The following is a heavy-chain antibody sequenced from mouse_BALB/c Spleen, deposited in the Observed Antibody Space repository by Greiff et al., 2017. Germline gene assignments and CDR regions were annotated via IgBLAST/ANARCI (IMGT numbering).Heavy chain of an antibody. D-gene: IGHD2-4*01. V-gene: IGHV5-6-4*01. Sequence: EVMLVESGGGLVKPGGSLKLSCAASGFTFSSYTMSWVRQTPEKRLEWVATISSGGSYTYYPDSVKGRFTISRDNAKNTLYLQMSSLKSEDTAMYYCTRDYHYDYAWFAYWGQGTLVTVSA. J-gene: IGHJ3*01. CDR1: GFTFSSYT. CDR2: ISSGGSYT. CDR3: TRDYHYDYAWFAY.